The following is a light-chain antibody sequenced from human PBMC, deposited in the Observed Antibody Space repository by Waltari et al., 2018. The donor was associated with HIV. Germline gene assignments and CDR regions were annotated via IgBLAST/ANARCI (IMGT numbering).Light chain of an antibody. J-gene: IGKJ2*01. CDR2: AAS. Sequence: DIQMTQSPSSLSASVGDRVTITCRASQSISSYLNWYQQRPGKAPKLLIYAASNLQSGVPSRFSGSGSGTDFTLNISSLQPEDFATYYCQQSYSAPPSYTFGQGIKLEIK. CDR3: QQSYSAPPSYT. CDR1: QSISSY. V-gene: IGKV1-39*01.